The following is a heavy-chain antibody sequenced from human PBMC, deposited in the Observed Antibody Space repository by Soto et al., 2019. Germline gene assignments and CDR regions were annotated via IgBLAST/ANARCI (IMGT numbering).Heavy chain of an antibody. V-gene: IGHV3-33*01. D-gene: IGHD6-19*01. J-gene: IGHJ6*02. CDR3: ARDDIPGRAVAIYGMDV. CDR2: IWYDGSNE. CDR1: GFTFSNYG. Sequence: GGSLRLSCAASGFTFSNYGMHWVRQAPGKGLEWVAVIWYDGSNEYYADSVKGRFTISRDNSKNTLYLQMNSLRAEDTAVYYCARDDIPGRAVAIYGMDVWGQGTTVTV.